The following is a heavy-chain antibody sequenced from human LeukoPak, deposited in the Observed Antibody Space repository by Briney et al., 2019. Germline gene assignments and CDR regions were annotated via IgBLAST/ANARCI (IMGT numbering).Heavy chain of an antibody. D-gene: IGHD3-10*01. CDR2: INPNSGGT. CDR3: ARDHATVGFGSY. J-gene: IGHJ4*02. V-gene: IGHV1-2*02. CDR1: GYTFTGYD. Sequence: GASVKVSCKASGYTFTGYDMHWVRQAPGQGLEWMGWINPNSGGTNYAQKFQGRVTMTRDTSISTAYMELSRLRSDDTAVYYCARDHATVGFGSYWGQGTLVTVSS.